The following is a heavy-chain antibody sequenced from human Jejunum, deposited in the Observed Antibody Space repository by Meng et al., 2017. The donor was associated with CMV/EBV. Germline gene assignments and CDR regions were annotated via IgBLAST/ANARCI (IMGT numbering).Heavy chain of an antibody. CDR2: ICHRGNT. V-gene: IGHV4-34*01. J-gene: IGHJ6*03. Sequence: NITVALFHSCCVSGWSFNGFDVSVIRKAQGKGLVWIGEICHRGNTNYRPSLKSRLTISLDTSNNQFSLRLTSMNAADTAVYYCARKKKYCSNPSCLVGYIYYYMDVWDKGTMVTVSS. CDR1: GWSFNGFD. D-gene: IGHD2-2*01. CDR3: ARKKKYCSNPSCLVGYIYYYMDV.